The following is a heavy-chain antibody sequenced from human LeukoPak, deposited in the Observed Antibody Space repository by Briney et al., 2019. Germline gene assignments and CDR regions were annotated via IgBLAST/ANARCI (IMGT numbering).Heavy chain of an antibody. CDR1: GFTVSSNY. V-gene: IGHV3-23*01. J-gene: IGHJ4*02. D-gene: IGHD3-3*01. CDR2: ISGSGGST. Sequence: QPGGSLRLSCAASGFTVSSNYMSWVRQAPGKGLEWVSAISGSGGSTYYADSVKGRFTISRDNSKNTLYLQMNSLRAEDTAVYYCAKDLGVVITYYFDYWGQGTLVTVSS. CDR3: AKDLGVVITYYFDY.